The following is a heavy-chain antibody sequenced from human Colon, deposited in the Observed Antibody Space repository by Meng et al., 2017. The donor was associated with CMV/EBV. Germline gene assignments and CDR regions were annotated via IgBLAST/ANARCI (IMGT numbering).Heavy chain of an antibody. J-gene: IGHJ6*02. V-gene: IGHV4-39*01. CDR2: IYYSGST. CDR3: ARADSLTTADYYYYGMDV. D-gene: IGHD4-11*01. Sequence: WVRQAPGKGLEWIGSIYYSGSTYYNPSLKSRVTISVDTSKNQFSLKLSSVTAADTAVYYCARADSLTTADYYYYGMDVWGQGTTVTVSS.